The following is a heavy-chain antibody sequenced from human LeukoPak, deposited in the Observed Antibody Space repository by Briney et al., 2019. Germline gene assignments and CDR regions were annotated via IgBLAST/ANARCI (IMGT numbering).Heavy chain of an antibody. CDR3: ARRPDSSGWTYYYYYYMDV. Sequence: PSETLSLTCTVSGYSISSGYYWGWIRQPPGKGLEWIGSIYHSGRTYYNPSLKSRVTISVDTSKNQFSLKLSSVTAADTAVYYCARRPDSSGWTYYYYYYMDVWGKGTTVTISS. J-gene: IGHJ6*03. CDR2: IYHSGRT. V-gene: IGHV4-38-2*02. D-gene: IGHD6-19*01. CDR1: GYSISSGYY.